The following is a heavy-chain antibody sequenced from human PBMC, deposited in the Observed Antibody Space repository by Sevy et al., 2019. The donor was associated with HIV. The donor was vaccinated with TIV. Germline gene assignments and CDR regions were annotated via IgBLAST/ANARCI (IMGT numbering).Heavy chain of an antibody. Sequence: GGSLRLSCAASGFTFSSYAMSWVRQAPGKGLEWVSAISGSGGSTYYADSVKGRFTISRENSKNTLYLQMNSLRAEDTAVYYCAKEGDSSGWYGGAYYFDYWGQGTLVTVSS. D-gene: IGHD6-19*01. CDR1: GFTFSSYA. J-gene: IGHJ4*02. V-gene: IGHV3-23*01. CDR3: AKEGDSSGWYGGAYYFDY. CDR2: ISGSGGST.